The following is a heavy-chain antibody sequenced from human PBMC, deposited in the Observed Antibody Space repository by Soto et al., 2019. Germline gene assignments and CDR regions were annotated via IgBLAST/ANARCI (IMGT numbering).Heavy chain of an antibody. D-gene: IGHD2-15*01. CDR1: GGSFSGYY. CDR2: INHSGST. J-gene: IGHJ6*02. V-gene: IGHV4-34*01. CDR3: ARASPNATPPEGYYYYGVDV. Sequence: SETLSLTCAVYGGSFSGYYWSWIRQPPGNRLEWIGEINHSGSTNYNPSLKRRITISVDTSKNQFSLKLSSVTAADTGVYYCARASPNATPPEGYYYYGVDVWGQGTTVTVSS.